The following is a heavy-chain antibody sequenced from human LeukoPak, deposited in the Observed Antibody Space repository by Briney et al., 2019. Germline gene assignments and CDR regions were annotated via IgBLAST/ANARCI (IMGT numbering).Heavy chain of an antibody. J-gene: IGHJ6*03. CDR1: GYTFSSYY. CDR3: ARGRTYYDFWSGYRHYYYYYMDV. D-gene: IGHD3-3*01. CDR2: MNPNSGNT. V-gene: IGHV1-8*03. Sequence: ASVRVSCKASGYTFSSYYMHWVRQAPGQGLEWMGWMNPNSGNTGYAQKFQGRVTITRNTSISTAYMELSSLRSEDTAVYYCARGRTYYDFWSGYRHYYYYYMDVWGKGTTVTVSS.